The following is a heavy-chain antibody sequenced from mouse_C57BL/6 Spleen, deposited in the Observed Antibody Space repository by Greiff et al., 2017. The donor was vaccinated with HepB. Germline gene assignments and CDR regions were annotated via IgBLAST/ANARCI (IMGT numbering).Heavy chain of an antibody. D-gene: IGHD2-2*01. CDR2: INPYNGDT. J-gene: IGHJ4*01. CDR1: GYSFTGYF. V-gene: IGHV1-20*01. Sequence: EVMLVESGPELVKPGDSVKISCKASGYSFTGYFMNWVMQSHGKSLEWIGRINPYNGDTFYNQKFKGKATLTVDKSSSTAHMELRSLTSEDSAVYYCAREGYGYGAMDYWGQGTSVTVSS. CDR3: AREGYGYGAMDY.